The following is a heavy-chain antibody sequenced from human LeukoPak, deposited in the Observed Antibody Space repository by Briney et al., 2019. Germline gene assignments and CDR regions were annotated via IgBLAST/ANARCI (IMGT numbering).Heavy chain of an antibody. CDR1: GFTFHDYA. CDR2: ISGDGGST. CDR3: AKASSGSSSRPIDY. J-gene: IGHJ4*02. Sequence: PGGSLRLSCAASGFTFHDYAMHWVRQAPGKGLEWVSLISGDGGSTYYADSVKGRFTISRDNSKNSLFLQMNSLRTEDTAFYFCAKASSGSSSRPIDYWGQGTLVTVSS. D-gene: IGHD3-10*01. V-gene: IGHV3-43*02.